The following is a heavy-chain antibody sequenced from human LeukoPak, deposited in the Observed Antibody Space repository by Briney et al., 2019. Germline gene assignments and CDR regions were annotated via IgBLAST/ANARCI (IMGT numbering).Heavy chain of an antibody. J-gene: IGHJ6*02. Sequence: GGSLRLSCAASGFTFSSYWMSWVRQAPGKRLEWVANIKQDGSERYYVDSVKGRFTISRDNAKNSLYLQMNSLRAEDTAVYHCMMSLTAHYYYGMDVWGQGTTVTVSS. CDR3: MMSLTAHYYYGMDV. CDR1: GFTFSSYW. D-gene: IGHD2-21*02. V-gene: IGHV3-7*02. CDR2: IKQDGSER.